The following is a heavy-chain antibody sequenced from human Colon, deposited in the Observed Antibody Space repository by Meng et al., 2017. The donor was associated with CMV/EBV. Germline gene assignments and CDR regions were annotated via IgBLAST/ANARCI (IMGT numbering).Heavy chain of an antibody. Sequence: GESLKISCAASGFTFSDYYMSWIRQAPGKGLEWVSYISSSGSTIYYADSVKGRFTISRDNAKNSLYLQMNSLRAEDTAMYYCAKDKRGELPSDSWGQGTLVTVSS. CDR1: GFTFSDYY. J-gene: IGHJ4*02. CDR3: AKDKRGELPSDS. CDR2: ISSSGSTI. V-gene: IGHV3-11*01. D-gene: IGHD3-16*01.